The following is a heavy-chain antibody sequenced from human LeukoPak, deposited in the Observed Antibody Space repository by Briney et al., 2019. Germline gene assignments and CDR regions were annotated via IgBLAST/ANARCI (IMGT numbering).Heavy chain of an antibody. V-gene: IGHV4-38-2*01. J-gene: IGHJ4*02. Sequence: SETPSLTCAVSGYSISSGYYWGWIRQPPGKGLEWIGSIYHSGSTYYNPSLKSRVTISVDTSKNQFSLKLSSVTAADTAVYYCARGIPPRGGHFDYWGQGPLVTVSS. D-gene: IGHD3-16*01. CDR2: IYHSGST. CDR3: ARGIPPRGGHFDY. CDR1: GYSISSGYY.